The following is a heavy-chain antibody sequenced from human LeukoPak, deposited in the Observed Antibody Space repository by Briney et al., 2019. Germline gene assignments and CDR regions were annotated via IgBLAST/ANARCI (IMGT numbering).Heavy chain of an antibody. CDR2: IYYSGST. CDR1: GDSISSYY. V-gene: IGHV4-59*01. CDR3: ARTYGSSGLGYFDL. D-gene: IGHD6-13*01. Sequence: SETLSLTCTVSGDSISSYYWSWIRQPPGKGLEWIGYIYYSGSTNYSPSLKSRLTISVDTSKNQFSLKLSSVTAADTAVYYCARTYGSSGLGYFDLGGRGTLVTVSA. J-gene: IGHJ2*01.